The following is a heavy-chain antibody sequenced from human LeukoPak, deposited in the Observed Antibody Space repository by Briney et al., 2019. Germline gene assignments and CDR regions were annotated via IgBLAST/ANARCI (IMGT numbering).Heavy chain of an antibody. CDR2: ISGSGGST. CDR3: AKDLRNYDILTGYQYYFDY. Sequence: GGSLRLSCAASGFTVSSNYMSWVRQAPGKGLEWVSAISGSGGSTYYADSVKGRFTISRDNSKNTLYLQMNSLRAEDTAVYYCAKDLRNYDILTGYQYYFDYWGQGTLVTVSS. D-gene: IGHD3-9*01. CDR1: GFTVSSNY. V-gene: IGHV3-23*01. J-gene: IGHJ4*02.